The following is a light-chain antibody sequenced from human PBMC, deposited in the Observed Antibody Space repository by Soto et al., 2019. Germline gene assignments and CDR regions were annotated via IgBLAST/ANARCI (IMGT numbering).Light chain of an antibody. CDR3: QHYNSYSEA. J-gene: IGKJ1*01. Sequence: DIQRTQSPSSLSSSVGDRLTITCRASQSISSYLNWYQQKPGKAPKLLSYAASSLQSGVPSRFSGSGSGTEFTLTISSLQPDDFATYYCQHYNSYSEAFGQGTKVDI. CDR2: AAS. CDR1: QSISSY. V-gene: IGKV1-39*01.